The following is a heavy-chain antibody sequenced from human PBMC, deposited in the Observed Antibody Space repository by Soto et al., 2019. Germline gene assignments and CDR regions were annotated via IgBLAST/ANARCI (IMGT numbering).Heavy chain of an antibody. CDR1: GDSVSSGSYY. CDR3: ARLTSCDFWSDHDY. D-gene: IGHD3-3*01. V-gene: IGHV4-61*01. Sequence: PSETLSLTWIVSGDSVSSGSYYWNWVRQPPGKALGWIGYVYYSGSTNYTLSLKSRFTISVDRSKNQFSQLLSPVTAAATAVYSCARLTSCDFWSDHDYWGRGPTVTVSS. CDR2: VYYSGST. J-gene: IGHJ4*02.